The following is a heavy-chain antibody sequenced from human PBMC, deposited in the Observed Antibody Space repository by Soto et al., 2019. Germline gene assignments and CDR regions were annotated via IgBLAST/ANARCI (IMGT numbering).Heavy chain of an antibody. CDR2: ISISSTYI. J-gene: IGHJ4*02. CDR3: LIAVAGSFAPDY. CDR1: GFTFSTYS. Sequence: GSLRLSCAASGFTFSTYSMNWVRQAPGKGLEWVSYISISSTYIYYADSVKGRFTISRDNAKNSLYLQMNSLRAEDTAVYYCLIAVAGSFAPDYWGQGTLVTVSS. D-gene: IGHD6-19*01. V-gene: IGHV3-21*01.